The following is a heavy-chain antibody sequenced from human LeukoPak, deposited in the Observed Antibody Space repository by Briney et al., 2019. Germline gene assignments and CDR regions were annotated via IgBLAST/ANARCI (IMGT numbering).Heavy chain of an antibody. Sequence: SETLSLTCTVSGGSISSYYWSWIRQPPGKGLEWIGYIYYSGSTNYNPSLKSRVTISVDTSKNQFSLKLSSVTAADTAVYYCARERIAAAGLVDYWGQGTLVTVSS. D-gene: IGHD6-13*01. J-gene: IGHJ4*02. CDR1: GGSISSYY. CDR2: IYYSGST. CDR3: ARERIAAAGLVDY. V-gene: IGHV4-59*01.